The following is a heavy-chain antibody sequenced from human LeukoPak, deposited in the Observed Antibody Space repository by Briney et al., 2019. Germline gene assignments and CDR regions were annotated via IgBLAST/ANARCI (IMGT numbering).Heavy chain of an antibody. V-gene: IGHV3-23*01. Sequence: GGSLRLSCEGSRYSFDSYAMTWVRQAPGKGLEWVSSINGGGDITYYAESAKGRFTVSRDNSKNTLFLQMNSLRAEDTAVFYCAKRNGDSTGWFFDFWGQGSLVTVSS. D-gene: IGHD6-13*01. CDR2: INGGGDIT. J-gene: IGHJ4*02. CDR1: RYSFDSYA. CDR3: AKRNGDSTGWFFDF.